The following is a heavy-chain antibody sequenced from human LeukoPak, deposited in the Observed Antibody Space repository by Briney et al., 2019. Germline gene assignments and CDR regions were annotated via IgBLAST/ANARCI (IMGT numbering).Heavy chain of an antibody. CDR1: GGSISSGDYS. D-gene: IGHD3-22*01. CDR2: IYYSGST. J-gene: IGHJ4*02. V-gene: IGHV4-30-4*01. Sequence: PSETLSLTCTVSGGSISSGDYSWSWIRQPPGKGLEWIGYIYYSGSTYYNPSLKSRVTISVDTSKNQFSLKLSSVTAADTAVYYCASYYDSSGRFDYWGQGTLVTVSS. CDR3: ASYYDSSGRFDY.